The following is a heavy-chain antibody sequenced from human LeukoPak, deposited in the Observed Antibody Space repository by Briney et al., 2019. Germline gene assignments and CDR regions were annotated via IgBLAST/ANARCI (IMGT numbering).Heavy chain of an antibody. V-gene: IGHV3-23*01. CDR1: GFTFSSYA. D-gene: IGHD2-2*01. CDR2: ISGSGGST. CDR3: AGQYQLLSNAFDI. J-gene: IGHJ3*02. Sequence: QAGGSLRLSCAASGFTFSSYAMSWVRQAPGKGLEWVSAISGSGGSTYYADSVKGRFAISRDNSKNTLYLQMNSLRADDTAVYYCAGQYQLLSNAFDIWGQGTMVTVSS.